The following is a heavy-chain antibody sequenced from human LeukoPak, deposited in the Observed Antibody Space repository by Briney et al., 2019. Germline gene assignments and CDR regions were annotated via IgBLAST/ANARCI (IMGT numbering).Heavy chain of an antibody. J-gene: IGHJ4*02. D-gene: IGHD1-26*01. Sequence: GGSLRLSCAASGFTFSTYAMSWVRQAPGKGLEWVSGISTSGGSTYYADSVKGRFTISRDNAENSLYLQMNSLRDEDKAVYYCARASGSYNPFDYWGQGTLVTVSS. CDR1: GFTFSTYA. CDR2: ISTSGGST. V-gene: IGHV3-23*01. CDR3: ARASGSYNPFDY.